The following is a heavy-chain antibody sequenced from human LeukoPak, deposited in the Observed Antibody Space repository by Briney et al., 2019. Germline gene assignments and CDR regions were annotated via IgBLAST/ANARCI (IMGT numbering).Heavy chain of an antibody. CDR1: GGSISSSSYY. V-gene: IGHV4-39*01. CDR2: IYYSGST. CDR3: ARADGRYYYYMDV. Sequence: SETLSLTCTVSGGSISSSSYYSGWIRQPPGKGLEWIGSIYYSGSTYYNPSLKSRVTISVDTSKNQFSLKLSSVTAADTAVYYCARADGRYYYYMDVWGKGTTVTISS. D-gene: IGHD5-24*01. J-gene: IGHJ6*03.